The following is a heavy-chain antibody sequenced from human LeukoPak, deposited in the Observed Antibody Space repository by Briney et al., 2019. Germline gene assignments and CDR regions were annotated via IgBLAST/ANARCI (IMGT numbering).Heavy chain of an antibody. CDR1: GGSLSGDY. J-gene: IGHJ6*03. CDR2: ISDSGGGSA. CDR3: ARGRLWFGELPGVYYHYMDV. D-gene: IGHD3-10*01. V-gene: IGHV4-34*01. Sequence: PSETLSLTCTVYGGSLSGDYWSWIRQPPGKGLEWIGEISDSGGGSADYNPSLVSPFSISAPPSTDQFSLNLSPVTAADTAVYFCARGRLWFGELPGVYYHYMDVWGKGTTVTVSS.